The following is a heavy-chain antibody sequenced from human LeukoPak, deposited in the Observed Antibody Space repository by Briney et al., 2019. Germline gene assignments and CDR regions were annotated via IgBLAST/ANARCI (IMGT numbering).Heavy chain of an antibody. D-gene: IGHD1-26*01. CDR3: TRVYRQPRFYLEY. CDR2: IIPILGTA. V-gene: IGHV1-69*13. Sequence: GASVTVSCKASGGSFTSYAISWVRQAPGQGLEWVGGIIPILGTANYAQKFQGRVTITADESTSTAYMELSSLRSEDTAVYYCTRVYRQPRFYLEYRGDRTLVTVSS. CDR1: GGSFTSYA. J-gene: IGHJ4*01.